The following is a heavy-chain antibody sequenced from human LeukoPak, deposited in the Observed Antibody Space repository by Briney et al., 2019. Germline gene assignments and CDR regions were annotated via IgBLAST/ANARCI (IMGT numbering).Heavy chain of an antibody. CDR1: GYTLTELS. CDR2: FDPEDGET. CDR3: ARGIAVAADY. J-gene: IGHJ4*02. Sequence: ASVKVSCKVSGYTLTELSMHWVRQAPGKGLEWMGGFDPEDGETIYAQRFQGRVSMTEDTSTDTAYMELSSLRSDDTAVYYCARGIAVAADYWGQGTLVTVSS. D-gene: IGHD6-19*01. V-gene: IGHV1-24*01.